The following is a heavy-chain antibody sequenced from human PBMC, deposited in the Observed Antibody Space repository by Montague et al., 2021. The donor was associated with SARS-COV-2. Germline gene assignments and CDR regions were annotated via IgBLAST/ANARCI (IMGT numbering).Heavy chain of an antibody. CDR3: ARHSKQWLVLGGGYYFDY. J-gene: IGHJ4*02. CDR1: GGSISSSSYY. D-gene: IGHD6-19*01. CDR2: IYYSGST. V-gene: IGHV4-39*01. Sequence: SETLSLTCTVSGGSISSSSYYWGWIRQPPGKGLEWIGSIYYSGSTYYNPSLKSRVTISVDTSKNQFSLKLSSVTAADTAVYYGARHSKQWLVLGGGYYFDYWGRGTLVTVSS.